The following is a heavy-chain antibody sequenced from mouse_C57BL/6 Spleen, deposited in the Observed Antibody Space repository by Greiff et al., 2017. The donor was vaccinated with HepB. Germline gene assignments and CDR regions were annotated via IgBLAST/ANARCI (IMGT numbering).Heavy chain of an antibody. Sequence: QVQLQHSGAELARPGASVKMSCKASGYTFTSYTMHWVKQRPGQGLEWIGYINPSNGYTKYNQKFKDKATLTADKSSSTAYMQLSSLTSEDPAVYYCARDGDYGSSYVSYAMDYWGQGTSVTVSS. D-gene: IGHD1-1*01. J-gene: IGHJ4*01. V-gene: IGHV1-4*01. CDR3: ARDGDYGSSYVSYAMDY. CDR1: GYTFTSYT. CDR2: INPSNGYT.